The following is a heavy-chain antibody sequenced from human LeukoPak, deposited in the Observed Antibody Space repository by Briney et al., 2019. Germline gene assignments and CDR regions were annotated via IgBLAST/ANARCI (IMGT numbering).Heavy chain of an antibody. CDR1: GFTFSTYE. CDR3: AKDRVGSSSWYPYYFDS. V-gene: IGHV3-48*03. Sequence: GGSLRLSCAASGFTFSTYEMNWVRQAPGKGLEWVSYISSSGTTIYYADSVKGRLTISRDNSKNTLYLQMNSLRADDTAVYYCAKDRVGSSSWYPYYFDSWGQGTLVTVSS. CDR2: ISSSGTTI. J-gene: IGHJ4*02. D-gene: IGHD6-13*01.